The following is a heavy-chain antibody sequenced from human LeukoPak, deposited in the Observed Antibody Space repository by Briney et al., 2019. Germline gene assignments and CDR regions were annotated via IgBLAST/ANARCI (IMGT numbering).Heavy chain of an antibody. CDR2: IYYSGST. CDR3: ARDAHSSSWYYYYGMDV. Sequence: SQTLSLTCTVSGGSISSGGYYWSWIRQHPGKGLEWIGYIYYSGSTYYNPSLKSRVTISVDTSKNQFSLKLSSVAAADTAVYYCARDAHSSSWYYYYGMDVWGQGTTVTVSS. V-gene: IGHV4-31*03. D-gene: IGHD6-13*01. J-gene: IGHJ6*02. CDR1: GGSISSGGYY.